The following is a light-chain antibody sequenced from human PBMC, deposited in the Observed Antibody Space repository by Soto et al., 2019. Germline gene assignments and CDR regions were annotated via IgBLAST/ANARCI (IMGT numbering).Light chain of an antibody. V-gene: IGKV3D-20*02. J-gene: IGKJ3*01. CDR3: QQRSNT. CDR2: DGS. Sequence: EIVLTQSPGTLSLSPGEGATLSCRASQSISRLYLSWYQQKPGQPPRLLIYDGSTRATGIPDRFSGSGSGTDFTLTISSLEPEDFAVYYCQQRSNTFGPGTKVDNK. CDR1: QSISRLY.